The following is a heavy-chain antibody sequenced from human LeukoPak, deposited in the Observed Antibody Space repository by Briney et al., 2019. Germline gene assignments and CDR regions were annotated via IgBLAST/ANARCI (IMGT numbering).Heavy chain of an antibody. J-gene: IGHJ3*02. CDR1: GGTFSSYA. CDR3: ARDKYYYDSSGYYNAFDI. D-gene: IGHD3-22*01. Sequence: SVKVSCKASGGTFSSYAISWVRQAPGQGLEWMGGIIPIFGTANYAQKFQGRVTITTDESTSTAYMELSSLRSEDTAVYYCARDKYYYDSSGYYNAFDIWGQGTMVTVSS. V-gene: IGHV1-69*05. CDR2: IIPIFGTA.